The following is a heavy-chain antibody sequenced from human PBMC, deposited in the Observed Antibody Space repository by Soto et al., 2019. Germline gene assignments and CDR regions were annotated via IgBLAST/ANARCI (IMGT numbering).Heavy chain of an antibody. Sequence: ASETLSLTCTVSGGSISSGGYYWSWIRQHPGKGLEWIGYIYYSGSTYYNPSLKSRVTISVDTSKNQFSLKLSSVTAADTAVYYCARDGPHYYYGSGSYLYYYGMDVWGQGTTVTVSS. D-gene: IGHD3-10*01. CDR3: ARDGPHYYYGSGSYLYYYGMDV. J-gene: IGHJ6*02. CDR1: GGSISSGGYY. CDR2: IYYSGST. V-gene: IGHV4-31*03.